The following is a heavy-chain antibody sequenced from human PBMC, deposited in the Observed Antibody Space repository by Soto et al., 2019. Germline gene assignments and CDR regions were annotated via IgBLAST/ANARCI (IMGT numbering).Heavy chain of an antibody. D-gene: IGHD2-15*01. V-gene: IGHV1-46*01. CDR3: ARAYIGSGSPDY. CDR1: GYTFTSYY. J-gene: IGHJ4*02. Sequence: GASVNVSCKASGYTFTSYYMHWVRQAPGQGLEWMGIINPSGGSTTYAQKFQGRVTMTRDTSTSTVSMELSSLRSEDTAVYYCARAYIGSGSPDYLGQGTLVTVSS. CDR2: INPSGGST.